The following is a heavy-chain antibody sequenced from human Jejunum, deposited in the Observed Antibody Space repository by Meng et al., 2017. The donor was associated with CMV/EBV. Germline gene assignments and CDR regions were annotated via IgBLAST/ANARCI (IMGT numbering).Heavy chain of an antibody. J-gene: IGHJ4*02. V-gene: IGHV4-59*08. Sequence: QVRLQGSGPGLVTPSETLSLTCAVSGGSISTSYWSWIRQPPGKGLEWIGNNYYSGSTNYNPSLASRVTISVDSSKDQFSLKLSSVTAADTAVYYCARHQNGGTYPLDYWGQGTLVTVSS. CDR2: NYYSGST. D-gene: IGHD3-16*02. CDR1: GGSISTSY. CDR3: ARHQNGGTYPLDY.